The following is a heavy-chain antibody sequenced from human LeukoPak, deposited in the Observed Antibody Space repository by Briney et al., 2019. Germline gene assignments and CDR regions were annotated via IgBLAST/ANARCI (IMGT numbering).Heavy chain of an antibody. CDR1: GYNFNSYG. J-gene: IGHJ4*02. D-gene: IGHD3-22*01. V-gene: IGHV1-46*02. CDR2: INPSGGST. Sequence: ASVKVSCKASGYNFNSYGISWVRQAPGQGLEWLGIINPSGGSTSYAQKFQGRVTMTRDTSTSTVYMELSSLRSEDTAVYYCARVYDSSGYWAFWGQGTLVTVSS. CDR3: ARVYDSSGYWAF.